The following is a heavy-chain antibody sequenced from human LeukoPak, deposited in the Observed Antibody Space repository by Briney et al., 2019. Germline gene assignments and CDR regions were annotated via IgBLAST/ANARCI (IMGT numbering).Heavy chain of an antibody. CDR2: IYTSGST. J-gene: IGHJ6*02. CDR1: GGSISSGGYS. Sequence: SETLSLTCAVSGGSISSGGYSWSWIRQPPGKGLGWIGRIYTSGSTNYNPSLKSRVTISVDTSKNQFSLKLSSVTAADTAVYYCARLSSGYYGSGSYYYGMDVWGQGTTVTVSS. CDR3: ARLSSGYYGSGSYYYGMDV. V-gene: IGHV4-61*02. D-gene: IGHD3-10*01.